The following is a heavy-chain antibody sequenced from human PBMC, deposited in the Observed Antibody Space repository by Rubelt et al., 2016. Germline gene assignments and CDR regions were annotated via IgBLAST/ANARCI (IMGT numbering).Heavy chain of an antibody. CDR1: GFTFSSYS. D-gene: IGHD2-2*01. CDR3: ATQGYCSSTSCYGAY. J-gene: IGHJ4*02. Sequence: EVQLVESVGGLVQPGGSLRLSCAASGFTFSSYSMNWVRQAPGKGLEWASFISSSRSAIYYADSVKDRFTISRDNAKNSLYLQMNSLRDEDTAVYYGATQGYCSSTSCYGAYWGQGTLVTVSS. CDR2: ISSSRSAI. V-gene: IGHV3-48*02.